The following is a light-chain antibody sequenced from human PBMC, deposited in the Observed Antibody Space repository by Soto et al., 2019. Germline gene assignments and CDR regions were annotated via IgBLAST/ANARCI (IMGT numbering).Light chain of an antibody. CDR2: ASS. CDR3: QLYGISPH. V-gene: IGKV3-20*01. Sequence: EIVLTQSPGTLSLSPGERATLSCRASQSVSSTYLIWYQHKPGQAPRLLIYASSNRATGIPDRFSGSASGTDFTLTINRLEPEDFAVYYCQLYGISPHFGQGTRLEIK. J-gene: IGKJ5*01. CDR1: QSVSSTY.